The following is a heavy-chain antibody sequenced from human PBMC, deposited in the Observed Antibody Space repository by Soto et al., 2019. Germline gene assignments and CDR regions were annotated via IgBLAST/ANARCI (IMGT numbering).Heavy chain of an antibody. D-gene: IGHD6-6*01. CDR3: SRVYSSSSGRAIDY. CDR1: GFTFSNYW. J-gene: IGHJ4*02. Sequence: GGSLRLSCVASGFTFSNYWMTWVRQAPGKGPEWVANIKEEGSEKYYVDSVKGRFTISRDNAKNSLYLQMNNLRAEDTAVYYCSRVYSSSSGRAIDYWGQGALVTVSS. V-gene: IGHV3-7*01. CDR2: IKEEGSEK.